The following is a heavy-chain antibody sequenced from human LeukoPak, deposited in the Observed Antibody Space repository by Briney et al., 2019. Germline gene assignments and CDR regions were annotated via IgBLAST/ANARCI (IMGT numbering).Heavy chain of an antibody. D-gene: IGHD2-2*01. J-gene: IGHJ4*02. CDR2: ISSSGATI. CDR1: GFTFSDYY. V-gene: IGHV3-11*01. Sequence: GGSLRLSCAASGFTFSDYYMSWIRQAPGKGLEWVSYISSSGATIYYADSVKGRFTISRDNAKNSLYLRMNSLRAEDTAVYYCAREVVVPGAPYYFDYWGQGTLVTVSS. CDR3: AREVVVPGAPYYFDY.